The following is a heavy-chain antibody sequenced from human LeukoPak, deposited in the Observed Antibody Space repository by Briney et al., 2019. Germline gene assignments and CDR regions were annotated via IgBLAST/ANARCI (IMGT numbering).Heavy chain of an antibody. V-gene: IGHV4-31*03. CDR3: ARSVGATYFDY. CDR2: IYYSGST. CDR1: GDSISSGGYC. D-gene: IGHD1-26*01. Sequence: PSETLSLTCTVSGDSISSGGYCWSWIRQHPGKGLEWIGYIYYSGSTYYNPSLKSRVTISVDTSKNQFSLKVSSVTAADTAVYYCARSVGATYFDYWGQGTLVTVSS. J-gene: IGHJ4*02.